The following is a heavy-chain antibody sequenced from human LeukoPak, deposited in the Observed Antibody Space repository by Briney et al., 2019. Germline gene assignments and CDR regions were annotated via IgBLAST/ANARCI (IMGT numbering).Heavy chain of an antibody. Sequence: GASVKVSCKASGYTFTSYGISWVRQAPGQGLEWMGWISAYNGNTNYAQKLQGRVAMTTDTSTSTAYMELRSLRSDDTAVYYCARVLTISTYYYYGMDVWGQGTTVTVSS. V-gene: IGHV1-18*01. CDR2: ISAYNGNT. CDR3: ARVLTISTYYYYGMDV. J-gene: IGHJ6*02. D-gene: IGHD3-9*01. CDR1: GYTFTSYG.